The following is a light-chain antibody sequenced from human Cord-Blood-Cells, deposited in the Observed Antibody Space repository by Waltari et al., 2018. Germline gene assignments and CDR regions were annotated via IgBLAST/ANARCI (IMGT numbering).Light chain of an antibody. CDR1: STDVGGSNY. CDR3: SSYTSSSTLYV. CDR2: DVS. V-gene: IGLV2-14*01. J-gene: IGLJ1*01. Sequence: QSALTQPSPMSGSPGQSITITCTGTSTDVGGSNYVSWYQQHPGKAPKLMIYDVSNRPSGVSNRFSGSKSGNTASLTISGLQAEDEADYYCSSYTSSSTLYVFGTGTKVTVL.